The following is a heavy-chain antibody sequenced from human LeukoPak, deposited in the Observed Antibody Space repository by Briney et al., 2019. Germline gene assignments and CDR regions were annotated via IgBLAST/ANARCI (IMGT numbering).Heavy chain of an antibody. D-gene: IGHD3-3*01. CDR1: GFTFSSYA. CDR2: ISGSGGST. V-gene: IGHV3-23*01. Sequence: PGGSLRLSCAASGFTFSSYAMSWVRQAPGKGLEWVSAISGSGGSTYYADSVKGRFTISRDNSKNTLYLQMNNLRAEDTAVYYCAKAIEGDFWSGYQYYYYYGMDVWGQGTTVTVSS. J-gene: IGHJ6*02. CDR3: AKAIEGDFWSGYQYYYYYGMDV.